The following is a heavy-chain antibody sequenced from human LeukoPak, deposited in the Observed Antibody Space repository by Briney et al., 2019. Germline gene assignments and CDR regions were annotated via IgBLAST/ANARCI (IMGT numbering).Heavy chain of an antibody. V-gene: IGHV4-4*07. Sequence: PSETLSLTCTVSGGSISGYYWSWIRQSAGKGLEWIGHIYSTGTNNYNPSLRSRVTLSVDTSKNQFSLKLRSVTAADTAVYYCARVGGNSESYGWFGPWGQGSLVIVSS. CDR2: IYSTGTN. CDR1: GGSISGYY. CDR3: ARVGGNSESYGWFGP. D-gene: IGHD4-23*01. J-gene: IGHJ5*02.